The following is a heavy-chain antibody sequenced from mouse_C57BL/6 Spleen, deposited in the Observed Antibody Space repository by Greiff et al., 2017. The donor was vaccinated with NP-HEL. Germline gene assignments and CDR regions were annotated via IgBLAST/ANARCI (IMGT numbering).Heavy chain of an antibody. CDR3: ARSRYDYRAMDY. CDR1: GYAFTNYL. V-gene: IGHV1-54*01. D-gene: IGHD2-4*01. Sequence: VQLQQSGAELVRPGTSVKVSCKASGYAFTNYLIEWVKQRPGQGLEWIGVINPGSGGTNYNEKFKGKATLTADKSSSTAYMQLSSLTSEDSAVYFCARSRYDYRAMDYWGQGTSVTVSS. CDR2: INPGSGGT. J-gene: IGHJ4*01.